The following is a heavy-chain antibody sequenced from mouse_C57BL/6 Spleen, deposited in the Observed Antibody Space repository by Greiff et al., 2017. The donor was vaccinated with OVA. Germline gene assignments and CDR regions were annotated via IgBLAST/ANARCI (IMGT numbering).Heavy chain of an antibody. D-gene: IGHD4-1*01. J-gene: IGHJ2*01. V-gene: IGHV5-17*01. CDR1: GFTFSDYG. CDR2: ISSGSSTI. Sequence: VQLKESGGGLVKPGGSLKLSCAASGFTFSDYGMHWVRQAPEKGLEWVAYISSGSSTIYYADTVKGRFTISRDNAKNTLFLQMTSLXSEDTAMYYCARRTGSHFDYWGKGTTLTVSS. CDR3: ARRTGSHFDY.